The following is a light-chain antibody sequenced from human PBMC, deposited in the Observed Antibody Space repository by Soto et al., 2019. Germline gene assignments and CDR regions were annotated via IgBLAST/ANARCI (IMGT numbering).Light chain of an antibody. CDR3: SSYTTSNIRQIV. CDR1: SSDVGGYNY. V-gene: IGLV2-14*03. J-gene: IGLJ1*01. Sequence: QSALTQPASVSGSPGQSITISCTGTSSDVGGYNYVSWYQHHPGKAPKLIIYDVSNRPSGVSIRFSGSKSDNTASLTISGLQPEDEADYHCSSYTTSNIRQIVFRTRTKVTVL. CDR2: DVS.